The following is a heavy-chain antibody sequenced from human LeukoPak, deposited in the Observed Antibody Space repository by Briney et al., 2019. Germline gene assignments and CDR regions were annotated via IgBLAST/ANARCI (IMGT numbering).Heavy chain of an antibody. CDR3: ARVEELGVNWGFDY. CDR2: INPNSGGT. CDR1: GYTFTDYF. Sequence: ASVKVSCKASGYTFTDYFMHWVRQAPGQGLEWMGWINPNSGGTNYAQKFQGRVTMTRDTSINTAYMELSRLRSEDTAVYYCARVEELGVNWGFDYWGQGTLVTVSS. J-gene: IGHJ4*02. V-gene: IGHV1-2*02. D-gene: IGHD7-27*01.